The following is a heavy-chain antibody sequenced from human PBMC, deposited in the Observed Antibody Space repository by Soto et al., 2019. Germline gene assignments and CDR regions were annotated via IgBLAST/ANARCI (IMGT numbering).Heavy chain of an antibody. CDR3: VRQGFGRLHGLVEV. CDR1: DDSSSSYK. V-gene: IGHV4-59*08. D-gene: IGHD3-10*01. J-gene: IGHJ6*02. CDR2: IDSNGGT. Sequence: QVQLQESGPGLVKPSETLSLTCTVSDDSSSSYKWSWIRQPPGRRLEWIGYIDSNGGTSYNPSLQSRITRSIDTSTKQFSLKLSSVTAADTAVYYCVRQGFGRLHGLVEVWGQGTTVTVSS.